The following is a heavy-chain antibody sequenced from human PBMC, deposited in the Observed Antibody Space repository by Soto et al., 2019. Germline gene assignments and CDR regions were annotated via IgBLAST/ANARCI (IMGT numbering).Heavy chain of an antibody. CDR3: ARGRCIGGNCYWFDP. V-gene: IGHV4-59*11. CDR2: VYYIGST. CDR1: GGSISSHY. D-gene: IGHD2-15*01. J-gene: IGHJ5*02. Sequence: ETLSLTCTVSGGSISSHYWTWIRQPPGKGLEWIGYVYYIGSTNYNPSLKSRVTISADTSKNQFSLRLTSVSAADTAVYYCARGRCIGGNCYWFDPWGQGTIVTVSS.